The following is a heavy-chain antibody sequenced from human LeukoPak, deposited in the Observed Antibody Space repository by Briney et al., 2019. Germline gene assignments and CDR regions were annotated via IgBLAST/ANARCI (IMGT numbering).Heavy chain of an antibody. Sequence: ASVKVSCEASGYTFTSYGISWVRQAPGQGLEWMGWISAYNGNTNYAQKLQGRVTMTTDTSTSTAYMELRSLRSDDTAVYYCARDSPPPGRFLLADYWGQGTLVTVSS. CDR2: ISAYNGNT. V-gene: IGHV1-18*01. J-gene: IGHJ4*02. CDR1: GYTFTSYG. D-gene: IGHD1-26*01. CDR3: ARDSPPPGRFLLADY.